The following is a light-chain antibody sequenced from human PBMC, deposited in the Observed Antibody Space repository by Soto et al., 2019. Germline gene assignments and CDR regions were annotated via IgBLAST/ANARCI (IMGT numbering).Light chain of an antibody. Sequence: EIVITQYPATLSLSPGERATLSCRASQSVSSNLAWYQQKPGQAPRLLIYGASNRATGIPDRFSGSGSGTDFTLTISRLEPEDFAVYYCQQYGSSGTFGQGTKVDIK. CDR3: QQYGSSGT. CDR2: GAS. V-gene: IGKV3-20*01. J-gene: IGKJ1*01. CDR1: QSVSSN.